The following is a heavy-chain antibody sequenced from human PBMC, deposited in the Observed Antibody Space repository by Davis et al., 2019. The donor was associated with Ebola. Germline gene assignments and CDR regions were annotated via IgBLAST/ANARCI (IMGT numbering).Heavy chain of an antibody. J-gene: IGHJ4*02. CDR3: AGPYMQDSNY. D-gene: IGHD3-16*01. Sequence: GESLKISCAASGFTFSNYWMSWVRQAPGKGPEWVAKINPDGSQKSYVDSVRGRFTISRDNAKSSLYLQMNSLRAEDTAVYYCAGPYMQDSNYWGQGTLVTVSS. CDR2: INPDGSQK. CDR1: GFTFSNYW. V-gene: IGHV3-7*01.